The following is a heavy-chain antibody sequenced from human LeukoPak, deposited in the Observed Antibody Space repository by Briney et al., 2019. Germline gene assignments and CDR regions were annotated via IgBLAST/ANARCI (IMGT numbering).Heavy chain of an antibody. D-gene: IGHD2-2*01. V-gene: IGHV4-34*01. CDR1: GGSFSGYY. Sequence: PSETLSRTCAVDGGSFSGYYWSWIRQPPAKGLEWIGEINHSGSTNYNPSLKSRVTISVATSKNQFSLNLSSVTAAAKAVYYCARGEGDCSSTSCYGYFGYWGQGTLVTVSS. CDR3: ARGEGDCSSTSCYGYFGY. CDR2: INHSGST. J-gene: IGHJ4*02.